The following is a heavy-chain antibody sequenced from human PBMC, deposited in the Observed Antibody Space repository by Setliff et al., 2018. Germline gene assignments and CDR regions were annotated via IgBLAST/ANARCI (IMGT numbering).Heavy chain of an antibody. CDR1: GGTFSDYH. CDR3: ARGRNIAARLLDS. Sequence: SETLSLTCAAYGGTFSDYHWTWIRQSPEKGLEWIGEINHRGSTNYNPSLKSRVTISIDTSRDQFSLKLISMVAADTAVYYCARGRNIAARLLDSWGQGTLVTV. J-gene: IGHJ4*02. D-gene: IGHD6-6*01. CDR2: INHRGST. V-gene: IGHV4-34*01.